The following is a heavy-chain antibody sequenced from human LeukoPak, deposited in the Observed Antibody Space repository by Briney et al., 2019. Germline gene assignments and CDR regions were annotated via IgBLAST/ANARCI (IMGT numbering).Heavy chain of an antibody. J-gene: IGHJ5*02. Sequence: GGSLRLSCAASGFTISSNYMSWVRQAPGKGPEWVSVIYSGGSTYYADSVKGRFTISRDNSKNTLYLQMNSLRAEDTAVYYCARGALGYYGSGSYYNAWGQGTLVTVSS. D-gene: IGHD3-10*01. CDR2: IYSGGST. V-gene: IGHV3-53*01. CDR3: ARGALGYYGSGSYYNA. CDR1: GFTISSNY.